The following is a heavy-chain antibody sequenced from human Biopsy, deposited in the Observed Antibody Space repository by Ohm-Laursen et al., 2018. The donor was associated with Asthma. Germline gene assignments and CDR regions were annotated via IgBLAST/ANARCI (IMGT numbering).Heavy chain of an antibody. CDR1: GFSLSSSGAN. D-gene: IGHD1-14*01. Sequence: TQTLTLTCSFSGFSLSSSGANVNWIRQPPGKALEWLARIDWEEDKFYSTSLRTRLTISKGSSEDQVVLTMTNMGPVDTATYYCTRHNDYWGPGILVSVST. CDR2: IDWEEDK. J-gene: IGHJ4*02. V-gene: IGHV2-70*04. CDR3: TRHNDY.